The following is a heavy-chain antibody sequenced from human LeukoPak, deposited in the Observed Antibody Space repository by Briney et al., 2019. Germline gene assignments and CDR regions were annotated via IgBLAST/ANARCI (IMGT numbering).Heavy chain of an antibody. CDR3: ATPYGSGSYDY. CDR1: GFTFRSYA. J-gene: IGHJ4*02. V-gene: IGHV3-23*01. CDR2: ISGSGGSA. D-gene: IGHD3-10*01. Sequence: GGSLRLSCAASGFTFRSYAMNWVCQAPGKGLEWVSAISGSGGSAYYADSLKGRFAISRDNSKNTLYLQMNSLTVEDTAVYYCATPYGSGSYDYWGQGTLVTDSS.